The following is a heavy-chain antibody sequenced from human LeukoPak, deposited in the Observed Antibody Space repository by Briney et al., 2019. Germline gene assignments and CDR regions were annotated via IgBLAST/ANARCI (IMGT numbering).Heavy chain of an antibody. V-gene: IGHV5-51*01. CDR1: GYSFTSYW. J-gene: IGHJ3*02. D-gene: IGHD6-19*01. Sequence: GASLQISCKGSGYSFTSYWIGWVRQLPGKGLEWMGIIYPGDSDTRYSPSFQGQVTISADKSISTAYLQWSSLKASDTAMYYCAKPYSSGWNEYDAFDIWGQGTMVTVSS. CDR2: IYPGDSDT. CDR3: AKPYSSGWNEYDAFDI.